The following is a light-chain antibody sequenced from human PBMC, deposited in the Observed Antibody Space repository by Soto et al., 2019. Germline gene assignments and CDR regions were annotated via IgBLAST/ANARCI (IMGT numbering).Light chain of an antibody. CDR2: GAS. CDR1: QSVGSNY. Sequence: ETVLTQSPGTVSLSPGERATLSCRASQSVGSNYLAWYQQKPGQAPRLLIYGASSRATGIPDRFSGSGSGTDFTLTISSLEPEDFAVYYCQHRSNWPSFGQGTRLEIK. J-gene: IGKJ5*01. CDR3: QHRSNWPS. V-gene: IGKV3D-20*02.